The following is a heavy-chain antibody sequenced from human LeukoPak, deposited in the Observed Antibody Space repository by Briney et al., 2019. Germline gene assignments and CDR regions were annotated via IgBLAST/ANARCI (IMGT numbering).Heavy chain of an antibody. CDR3: ACLTTADAFDI. D-gene: IGHD3-22*01. CDR2: IYYSGST. V-gene: IGHV4-59*01. Sequence: PSETLSLTCTVSGGSINSYYWSWIRQPPGKGLEWIGYIYYSGSTNYNPSLKSPVTISVDTSKNQFSLKLSSVTAADTAVYYCACLTTADAFDIWGQGTMVTVSS. CDR1: GGSINSYY. J-gene: IGHJ3*02.